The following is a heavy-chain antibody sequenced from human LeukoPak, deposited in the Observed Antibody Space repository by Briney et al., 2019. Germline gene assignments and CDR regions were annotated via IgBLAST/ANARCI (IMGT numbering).Heavy chain of an antibody. CDR2: ISAYNGNT. CDR3: ARDPARITIFGVVSMDV. V-gene: IGHV1-18*01. D-gene: IGHD3-3*01. CDR1: GYTFTSYG. Sequence: GASVKVSCEASGYTFTSYGISWVRQAPGQGLEWMGWISAYNGNTNYAQKLQGRVTMTTDTSTSTAYMELRSLRSDDTAVYYCARDPARITIFGVVSMDVWGQGTTVTVSS. J-gene: IGHJ6*02.